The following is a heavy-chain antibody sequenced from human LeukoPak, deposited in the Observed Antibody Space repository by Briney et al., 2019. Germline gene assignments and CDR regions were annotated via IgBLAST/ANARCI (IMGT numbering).Heavy chain of an antibody. V-gene: IGHV3-21*01. D-gene: IGHD2-2*01. J-gene: IGHJ3*02. Sequence: GRSLRLSCAASGFTFSTSAMNWVRQAPGKGLEWVSSISSSSSYIYYADSVKGRFTISRDNAKNSLYLQMNSLRAEDTAVYYCARTAPGVHAFDIWGQGTMVTVSS. CDR2: ISSSSSYI. CDR3: ARTAPGVHAFDI. CDR1: GFTFSTSA.